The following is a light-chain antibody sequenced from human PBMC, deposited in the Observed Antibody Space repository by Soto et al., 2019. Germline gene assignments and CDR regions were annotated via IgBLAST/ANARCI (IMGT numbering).Light chain of an antibody. CDR2: KDT. CDR1: ALPKKY. CDR3: QSSDNSNSYVV. V-gene: IGLV3-25*03. J-gene: IGLJ2*01. Sequence: SYELTQPPSVSVSPGQTASINCSGDALPKKYAYWYQQKPGQAPVLVMYKDTVRSSGIPERFSASSSGTTVTLTISGVQAEDEADYYCQSSDNSNSYVVFGGGTKLPVL.